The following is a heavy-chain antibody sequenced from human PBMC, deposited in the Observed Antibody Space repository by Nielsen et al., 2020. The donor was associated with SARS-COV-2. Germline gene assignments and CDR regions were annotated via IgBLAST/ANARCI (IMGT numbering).Heavy chain of an antibody. V-gene: IGHV5-51*01. CDR3: VRGDYMDV. J-gene: IGHJ6*03. D-gene: IGHD3-16*01. Sequence: KVSCKGSGYSFTSYWIGWVRQMPGKGLEWMGIIYPGDSDTRYSPSFQGQVTISVDKSITTAYLQWSSLKASDTAIYYCVRGDYMDVWGTGTTVTVSS. CDR2: IYPGDSDT. CDR1: GYSFTSYW.